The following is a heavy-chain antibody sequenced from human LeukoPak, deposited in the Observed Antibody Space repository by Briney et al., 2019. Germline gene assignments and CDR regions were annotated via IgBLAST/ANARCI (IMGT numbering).Heavy chain of an antibody. CDR1: VYTFRVSA. CDR3: TRLGYERDYFGY. V-gene: IGHV3-73*01. Sequence: GGSLRLSCRASVYTFRVSAMHWVRQASGRGLEGVGRIRRRGNSYATAYAASVKGWFTISRDDSKNTAYLQMNSLKTEDTAVYYWTRLGYERDYFGYWGQGTLVTVSS. CDR2: IRRRGNSYAT. J-gene: IGHJ4*02. D-gene: IGHD6-13*01.